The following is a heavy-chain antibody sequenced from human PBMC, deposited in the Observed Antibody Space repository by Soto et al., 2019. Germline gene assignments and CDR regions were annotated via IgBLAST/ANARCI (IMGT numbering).Heavy chain of an antibody. V-gene: IGHV4-61*01. CDR3: ARDRGFRHYLDS. D-gene: IGHD3-22*01. CDR1: GGSVSGGSYY. CDR2: IFYTGSS. J-gene: IGHJ4*02. Sequence: PSETLSLTCTVSGGSVSGGSYYWSWIRQPPGKGLEWIGYIFYTGSSNYNLSLKSRATISVDTSQNQFSLKLSSVTAADTAVYYCARDRGFRHYLDSGGQGTLVTVS.